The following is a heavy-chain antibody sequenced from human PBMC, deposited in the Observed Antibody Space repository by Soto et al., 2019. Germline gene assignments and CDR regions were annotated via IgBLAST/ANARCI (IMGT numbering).Heavy chain of an antibody. CDR1: GGSISSSNW. D-gene: IGHD1-26*01. CDR3: ARFNSGNYYEAFDI. Sequence: QVQLQDSGPGLVKPSGTLSLTCAVSGGSISSSNWWSWVRQPPGKGLEWIGEIYHSGSTNYNPSLXXXVXXSVDKSKNQFSLKLSSVTAADTAVYYCARFNSGNYYEAFDIWGQGTMVTVSS. J-gene: IGHJ3*02. CDR2: IYHSGST. V-gene: IGHV4-4*02.